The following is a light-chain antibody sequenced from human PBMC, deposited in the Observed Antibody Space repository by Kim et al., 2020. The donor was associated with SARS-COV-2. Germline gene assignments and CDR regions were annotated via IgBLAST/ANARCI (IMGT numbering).Light chain of an antibody. Sequence: GQRVTISCSGSASNIGTNAANWFQQLPGTAPKLLIYNNNQRPSGVPDRFSGSKSGTSASLAISGLQSEDEATYYCAAWDDSLSGVVFSGGTQLTVL. CDR3: AAWDDSLSGVV. CDR1: ASNIGTNA. CDR2: NNN. J-gene: IGLJ2*01. V-gene: IGLV1-44*01.